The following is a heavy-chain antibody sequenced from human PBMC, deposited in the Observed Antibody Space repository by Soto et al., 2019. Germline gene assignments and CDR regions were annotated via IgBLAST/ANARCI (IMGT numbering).Heavy chain of an antibody. CDR3: ARGRHPCSSTTCSRWFAP. Sequence: EVQLVQSGAEVKKPGESLKISCKGSGYSFVSYWIAWVRQKPGKGLEWMGTIYPADSDTRYSPSFQGQVTISVDLSIRTAYLQWSSLRASDTAMYFCARGRHPCSSTTCSRWFAPGGQGTLGTVSS. J-gene: IGHJ5*02. D-gene: IGHD2-2*01. V-gene: IGHV5-51*03. CDR2: IYPADSDT. CDR1: GYSFVSYW.